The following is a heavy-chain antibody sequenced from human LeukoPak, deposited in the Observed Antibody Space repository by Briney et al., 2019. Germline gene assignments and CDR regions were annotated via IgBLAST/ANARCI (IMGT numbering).Heavy chain of an antibody. CDR1: GFTFSSYV. CDR2: ISGSGGST. CDR3: ARLGYSSSWYYDY. J-gene: IGHJ4*02. D-gene: IGHD6-13*01. V-gene: IGHV3-23*01. Sequence: GGSLRLSCAASGFTFSSYVMTWVRQAPGKGLECVSTISGSGGSTYYADSVKGRFTISRDNSKNTLYMQMNSLRADDTAVYYCARLGYSSSWYYDYWGQGTLVTVSS.